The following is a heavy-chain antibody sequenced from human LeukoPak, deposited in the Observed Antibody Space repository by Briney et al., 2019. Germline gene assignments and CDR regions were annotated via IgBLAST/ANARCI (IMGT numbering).Heavy chain of an antibody. J-gene: IGHJ6*03. V-gene: IGHV3-7*01. CDR1: GFTFRTYW. Sequence: GGSLRLSCAASGFTFRTYWMNWVRQAPGKGLEWVANIKEDGSAEYYVDSVEGRFTISRDNAKNSLYLQMNSLRAEDTAVYYCARDGTFGVAILHHFMDVWGKGTTVTVSS. D-gene: IGHD3-3*01. CDR3: ARDGTFGVAILHHFMDV. CDR2: IKEDGSAE.